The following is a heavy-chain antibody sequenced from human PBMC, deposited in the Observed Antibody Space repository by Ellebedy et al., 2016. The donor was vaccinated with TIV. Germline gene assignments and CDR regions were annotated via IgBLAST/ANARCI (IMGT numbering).Heavy chain of an antibody. Sequence: ASVKVSXXASGYTFTSYGISWVRQAPGQGLEWMGWISAYNGNTNYAQKLQGRVTMTTDTSTSTAYMELRSLRSDDTAVYYCARARYSSSWYQSYYYYYGMDVWGQGTTVTVSS. V-gene: IGHV1-18*01. CDR1: GYTFTSYG. CDR2: ISAYNGNT. D-gene: IGHD6-13*01. CDR3: ARARYSSSWYQSYYYYYGMDV. J-gene: IGHJ6*02.